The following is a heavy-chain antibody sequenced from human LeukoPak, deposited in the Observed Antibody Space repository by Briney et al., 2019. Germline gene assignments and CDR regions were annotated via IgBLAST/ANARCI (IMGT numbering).Heavy chain of an antibody. V-gene: IGHV1-24*01. CDR1: GYTLTELS. D-gene: IGHD5-24*01. Sequence: GASVKVSCKVSGYTLTELSMHWVRQAPGKGLEWMGGFDPEDGETIYAQKFQGRVTMTEDTSTDTAYMELSSLRSEDTAVYYCARSGRGNVEMATMKDAFDIWGQGTMVTVSS. J-gene: IGHJ3*02. CDR2: FDPEDGET. CDR3: ARSGRGNVEMATMKDAFDI.